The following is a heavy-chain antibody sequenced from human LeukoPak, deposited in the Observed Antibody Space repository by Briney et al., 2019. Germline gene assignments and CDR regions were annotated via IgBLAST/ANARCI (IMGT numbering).Heavy chain of an antibody. Sequence: SETLSLTCTLSGRSISGYYWTCIRQPPGKGLEYIGYIYYSGSTNHNPSLKSRVTISVDTSKNQFSLKLSSVTAADTAVYYCARGWYTFDYWGQGALVTVSS. CDR1: GRSISGYY. V-gene: IGHV4-59*01. J-gene: IGHJ4*02. CDR2: IYYSGST. CDR3: ARGWYTFDY. D-gene: IGHD1-1*01.